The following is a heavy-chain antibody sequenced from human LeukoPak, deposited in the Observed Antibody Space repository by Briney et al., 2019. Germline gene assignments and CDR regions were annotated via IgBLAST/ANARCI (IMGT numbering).Heavy chain of an antibody. V-gene: IGHV3-21*01. CDR2: ISSSSSYI. CDR1: GFTFISYS. CDR3: ARDLDTVTTAFDI. Sequence: PGGSLRLSCAASGFTFISYSMNWVRQAPGKGLEWVSSISSSSSYIYYADSVKGRFTISRDNAKNSLYLQMNSLRAEDTAVYYCARDLDTVTTAFDIWGQGTMVTVSS. D-gene: IGHD4-17*01. J-gene: IGHJ3*02.